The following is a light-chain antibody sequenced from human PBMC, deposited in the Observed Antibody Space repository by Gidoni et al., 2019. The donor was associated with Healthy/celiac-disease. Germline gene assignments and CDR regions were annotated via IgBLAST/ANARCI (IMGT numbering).Light chain of an antibody. CDR3: QQRSNWPLT. CDR2: DAS. V-gene: IGKV3-11*01. Sequence: EIVLTQSPATLSLSPGERATLSCRASQSVSSYLAWYQQKPGQAPRLLIYDASNSATGIPARFSGSGSGTDFTLTIRRLEPEDVAVYYWQQRSNWPLTFGGGTKVEIK. CDR1: QSVSSY. J-gene: IGKJ4*01.